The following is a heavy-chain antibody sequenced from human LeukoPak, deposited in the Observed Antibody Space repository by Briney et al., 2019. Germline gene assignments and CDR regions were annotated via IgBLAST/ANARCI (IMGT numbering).Heavy chain of an antibody. J-gene: IGHJ4*02. D-gene: IGHD4-17*01. V-gene: IGHV5-51*01. CDR2: IFPGDSDT. Sequence: GESLKISCKGSGYSFTNYWIAWVRQMPGKGLEWMGIIFPGDSDTRYSPSFQGQVTISADTSISTAYLQWRSLKASDTAMYYCARQPPTVSASRHFFDYWGQGVLVTVSS. CDR3: ARQPPTVSASRHFFDY. CDR1: GYSFTNYW.